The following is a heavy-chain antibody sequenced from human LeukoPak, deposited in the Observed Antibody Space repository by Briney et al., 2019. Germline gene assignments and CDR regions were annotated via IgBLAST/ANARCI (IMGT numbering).Heavy chain of an antibody. J-gene: IGHJ5*02. CDR2: INHSGST. D-gene: IGHD3-22*01. CDR3: ARLSAVYYYDSSGYYSWGFDP. CDR1: GGSFSGYY. V-gene: IGHV4-34*01. Sequence: PSETLSLTCAVYGGSFSGYYWSWIRQPPGKGLEWIGEINHSGSTNYNPSLKSRVTISVDTSKNQFSLKLSSVTAADTAVYYCARLSAVYYYDSSGYYSWGFDPWGQGTLVTVSS.